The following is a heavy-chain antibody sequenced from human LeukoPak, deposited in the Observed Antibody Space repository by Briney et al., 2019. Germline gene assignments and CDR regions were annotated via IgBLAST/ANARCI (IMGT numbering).Heavy chain of an antibody. V-gene: IGHV3-74*01. CDR1: GFSFSGHW. D-gene: IGHD6-6*01. Sequence: GGSLRPSCTASGFSFSGHWMHWARQLPGRGLVWVSRISPTGSTTSYADSVKGRFTVSRDNAKNTLYLQVNNLRAEDTAVYYCARGPNSNWSGLDFWGQGTLLTVSS. CDR3: ARGPNSNWSGLDF. CDR2: ISPTGSTT. J-gene: IGHJ4*02.